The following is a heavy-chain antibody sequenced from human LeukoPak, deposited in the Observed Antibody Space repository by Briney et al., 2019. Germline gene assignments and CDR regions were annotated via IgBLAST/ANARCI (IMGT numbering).Heavy chain of an antibody. J-gene: IGHJ4*02. CDR3: ARCDTYYYGSGSYYNPFDY. CDR1: GYSFTSYW. CDR2: INPEDSDT. D-gene: IGHD3-10*01. V-gene: IGHV5-51*01. Sequence: GESLKISCKGSGYSFTSYWIGWVRQMPGKGLEWMGIINPEDSDTTYSPSFQGQVTISADKSISIAYLQWSSLKASDTAMYYCARCDTYYYGSGSYYNPFDYWGQGTLVTVSS.